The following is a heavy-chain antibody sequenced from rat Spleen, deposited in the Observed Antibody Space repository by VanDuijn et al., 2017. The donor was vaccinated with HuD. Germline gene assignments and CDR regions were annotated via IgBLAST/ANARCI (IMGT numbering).Heavy chain of an antibody. D-gene: IGHD1-11*01. Sequence: EVQLVESGGGLMQPGRSLKLSCAASGFTFSNYDMAWGRHAPTTGLEWIESISTGGDNTYYRDSVKGRFTVSRDDANNTHYLQMDSLRSEDTATYYCAIHGGLRNWFDSWGQGVMVTVSS. J-gene: IGHJ2*01. CDR3: AIHGGLRNWFDS. CDR2: ISTGGDNT. CDR1: GFTFSNYD. V-gene: IGHV5S13*01.